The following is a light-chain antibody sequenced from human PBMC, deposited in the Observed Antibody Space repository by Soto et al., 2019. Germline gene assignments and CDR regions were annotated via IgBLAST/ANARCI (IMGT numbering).Light chain of an antibody. J-gene: IGLJ2*01. CDR2: GNT. CDR3: LSFDSSLSVV. V-gene: IGLV1-40*01. Sequence: QSVLTQPPSVSGAPGPRVTISCTWSSSNIGAGYDVHWYQQLPGRATKLLIYGNTNRPSGVPDRFSGSKSGTSASLAITGLQAEDEADYYCLSFDSSLSVVFGGGTKRTVL. CDR1: SSNIGAGYD.